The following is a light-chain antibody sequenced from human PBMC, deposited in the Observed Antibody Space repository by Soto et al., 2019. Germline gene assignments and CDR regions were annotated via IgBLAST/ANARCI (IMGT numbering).Light chain of an antibody. Sequence: EVVLTQSPGTLSLSPGDRATLSCRASQSVSSSYLAWYQQKGAQAPRLLIYATSRRATGTPDRFSGRGSGTDFTLTISRLEPEDFAVYYCQQYGSSYTFGQGTKLEI. J-gene: IGKJ2*01. CDR2: ATS. CDR1: QSVSSSY. CDR3: QQYGSSYT. V-gene: IGKV3-20*01.